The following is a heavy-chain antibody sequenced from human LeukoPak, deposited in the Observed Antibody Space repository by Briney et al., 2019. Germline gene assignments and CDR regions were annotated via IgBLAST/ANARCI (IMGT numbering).Heavy chain of an antibody. J-gene: IGHJ4*02. V-gene: IGHV4-34*01. D-gene: IGHD3-10*01. CDR2: ITPSGKT. Sequence: SETLSLICAVYGGSFSDYYWTWIRQPPGKGLEWIGEITPSGKTNYNPSLKSRITISEDTSKNQLSLEVTSVTAADTAVYYCARGKGVIRGVSIDYWGQGTLVTVSS. CDR3: ARGKGVIRGVSIDY. CDR1: GGSFSDYY.